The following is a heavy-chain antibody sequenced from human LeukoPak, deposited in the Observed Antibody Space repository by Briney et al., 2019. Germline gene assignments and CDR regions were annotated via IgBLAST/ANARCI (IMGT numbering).Heavy chain of an antibody. V-gene: IGHV3-23*01. CDR2: ISGSGGST. CDR1: GLTFSSYA. J-gene: IGHJ4*02. CDR3: AKAEGQWSPGYFDY. D-gene: IGHD2-15*01. Sequence: GGSLRLSSPAPGLTFSSYAISRVPKAPGKGLDWDSPISGSGGSTYYADSVKGRFTISRDNSKNTLYLQMNSVRAEDTAVYYCAKAEGQWSPGYFDYWGKGTLVTVSS.